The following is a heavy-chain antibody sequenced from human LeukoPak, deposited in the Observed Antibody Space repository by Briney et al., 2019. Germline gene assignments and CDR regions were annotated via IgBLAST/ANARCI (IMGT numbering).Heavy chain of an antibody. CDR3: AREGHSSGWENWYFDL. CDR2: INPSGGST. Sequence: ASVKVSCKASGYTFTSYYMHWVRQAPGQGLEWMGIINPSGGSTSYTQKFQGRVTMTRDTSTSTVYMELSSLRSEDTAVYYCAREGHSSGWENWYFDLWGRGTLVTVSS. J-gene: IGHJ2*01. CDR1: GYTFTSYY. D-gene: IGHD6-19*01. V-gene: IGHV1-46*01.